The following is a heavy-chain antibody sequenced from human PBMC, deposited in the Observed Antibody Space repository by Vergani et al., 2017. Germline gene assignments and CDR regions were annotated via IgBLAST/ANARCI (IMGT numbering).Heavy chain of an antibody. J-gene: IGHJ5*01. CDR1: GFTFSSHG. CDR3: ARGGNEKRLDS. D-gene: IGHD1-1*01. V-gene: IGHV3-33*01. CDR2: IWYDGSNK. Sequence: QVQLVESEGGVVQPGRSLTLSCVASGFTFSSHGMHWVRQAPGKGLEWVAVIWYDGSNKYYEDSVKGRFTISRDNSKNTLYLQMNSLRVEDTAVYYCARGGNEKRLDSWGQGTLVTVSS.